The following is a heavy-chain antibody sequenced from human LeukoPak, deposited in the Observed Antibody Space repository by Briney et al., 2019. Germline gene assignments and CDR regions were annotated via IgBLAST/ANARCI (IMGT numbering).Heavy chain of an antibody. Sequence: GGSLRLSCAASGFTFNNYAMNWVRQAPGKGLEWVSDQSDTGAYTNYVGSAKGRFTISRDNSKNTLWLQMNSLRAEDTAVYYCARKWNGGFDIWSQGTMVTVSS. CDR2: QSDTGAYT. CDR1: GFTFNNYA. D-gene: IGHD1-1*01. V-gene: IGHV3-23*01. CDR3: ARKWNGGFDI. J-gene: IGHJ3*02.